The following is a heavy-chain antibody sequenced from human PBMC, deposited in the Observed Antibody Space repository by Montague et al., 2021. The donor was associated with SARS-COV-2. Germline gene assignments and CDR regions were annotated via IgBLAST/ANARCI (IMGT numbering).Heavy chain of an antibody. D-gene: IGHD1/OR15-1a*01. Sequence: SLRLSCPASGFSFNTYGMSWVRQAPGQGLEWVSSIHGDGDNAYYSGSVKGRFTISRDTSNDTLNLQMNSLRAEDTAIYFCAKHRGHATSTFDYWGQGTLVTVSS. V-gene: IGHV3-23*01. CDR1: GFSFNTYG. J-gene: IGHJ4*01. CDR2: IHGDGDNA. CDR3: AKHRGHATSTFDY.